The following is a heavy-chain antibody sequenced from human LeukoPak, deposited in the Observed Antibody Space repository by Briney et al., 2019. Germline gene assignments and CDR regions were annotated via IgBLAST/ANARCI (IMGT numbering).Heavy chain of an antibody. D-gene: IGHD3-3*01. J-gene: IGHJ4*02. CDR3: ARQTYYDFWSGYYTGQHFDY. CDR1: GGSISSSSYY. Sequence: PSETLSLTCTVSGGSISSSSYYWGWIRQPPGKGLEWIGSIYYSGSTYYNPSLKSRVTISVDTSKNQFSLKLSSVTAADTAVYYCARQTYYDFWSGYYTGQHFDYWGQGTLVTVSS. CDR2: IYYSGST. V-gene: IGHV4-39*01.